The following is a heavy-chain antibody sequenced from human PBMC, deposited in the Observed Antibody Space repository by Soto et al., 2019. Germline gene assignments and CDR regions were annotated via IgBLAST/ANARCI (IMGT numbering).Heavy chain of an antibody. CDR2: ISSYNGNT. V-gene: IGHV1-18*01. D-gene: IGHD4-17*01. CDR3: AITITDYGDYVGGF. Sequence: QVQLVQSGSEVKKPGASVKVSCKASCYTFTSYVISWVRQAPGQGHEWRGWISSYNGNTNYAQQLQGRVTMTTDTSTSTAYMALRSLRSDDTAVYYCAITITDYGDYVGGFWGQGSMVIVSS. CDR1: CYTFTSYV. J-gene: IGHJ4*02.